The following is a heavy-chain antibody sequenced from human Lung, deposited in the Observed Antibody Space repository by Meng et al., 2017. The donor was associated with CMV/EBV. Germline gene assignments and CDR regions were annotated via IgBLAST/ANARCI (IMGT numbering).Heavy chain of an antibody. CDR2: IRYDEKTK. CDR1: GFNFKIFG. CDR3: VKDFPGDCYPLCYYFSHGMDV. J-gene: IGHJ6*02. Sequence: GGSXRLXXATSGFNFKIFGMHWLRQLPGKGLEWVAFIRYDEKTKYYADSVKGRFTIFRDNSKNTLYLQMNSLRVEDTAVYYCVKDFPGDCYPLCYYFSHGMDVWGQGTXVTVSS. D-gene: IGHD2-21*01. V-gene: IGHV3-30*02.